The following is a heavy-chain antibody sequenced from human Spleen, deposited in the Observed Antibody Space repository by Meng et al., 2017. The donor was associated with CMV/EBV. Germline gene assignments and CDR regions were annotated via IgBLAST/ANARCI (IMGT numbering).Heavy chain of an antibody. Sequence: ASVKVSCKASGYNFFTYRIHWVRQAPGQGLEWMGMINPNGGSTSFARKFQGRVTMTTDTSTSTVHMEMSSLRSEDTAVYFCARDRLIKTFYYYYGMDVWGQGTTVTVSS. CDR2: INPNGGST. D-gene: IGHD3-9*01. CDR3: ARDRLIKTFYYYYGMDV. V-gene: IGHV1-46*01. J-gene: IGHJ6*02. CDR1: GYNFFTYR.